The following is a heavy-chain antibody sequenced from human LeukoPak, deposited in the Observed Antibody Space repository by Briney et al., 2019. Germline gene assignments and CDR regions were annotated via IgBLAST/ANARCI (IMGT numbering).Heavy chain of an antibody. CDR3: ARQSPWVAAAGAAGY. D-gene: IGHD6-13*01. Sequence: GESLQISCKTSGYIFPNYWIGWVRQMPGKGLEWMGIIYPGDSDTRYSPSFQGQVTISADKSISTAYLQWSSLKASDTAMYYCARQSPWVAAAGAAGYWGQGTLVTVSS. J-gene: IGHJ4*02. V-gene: IGHV5-51*01. CDR1: GYIFPNYW. CDR2: IYPGDSDT.